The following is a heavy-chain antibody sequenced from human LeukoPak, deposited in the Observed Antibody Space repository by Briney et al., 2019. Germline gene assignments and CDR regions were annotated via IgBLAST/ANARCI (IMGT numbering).Heavy chain of an antibody. CDR3: ASPYYYDSSGSDAFDI. CDR1: GYTFTSYA. J-gene: IGHJ3*02. Sequence: ASVKVSCKASGYTFTSYAMHWVRQAPGQRLEWMGWINAGNGNTKYSQKSQGRVTITRDTSASTAYMELSSLRSEDTAVYYCASPYYYDSSGSDAFDIWGQGTMVTVSS. CDR2: INAGNGNT. D-gene: IGHD3-22*01. V-gene: IGHV1-3*01.